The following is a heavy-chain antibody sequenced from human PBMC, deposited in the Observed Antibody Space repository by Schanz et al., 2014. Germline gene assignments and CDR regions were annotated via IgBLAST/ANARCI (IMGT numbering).Heavy chain of an antibody. CDR1: GYTFTEYT. D-gene: IGHD6-6*01. J-gene: IGHJ4*02. CDR2: ISPYNGNT. Sequence: QVQLVQSGPEVEKPGASVKVSCKTSGYTFTEYTMYWLRQAPGQRLEWMGWISPYNGNTNYAQKLQGRVTMTADTSTSTAYMDLRSLRSDDTAVYYCARDQSPYTNSSDVRYFDYWGQGSLVTVSS. V-gene: IGHV1-3*01. CDR3: ARDQSPYTNSSDVRYFDY.